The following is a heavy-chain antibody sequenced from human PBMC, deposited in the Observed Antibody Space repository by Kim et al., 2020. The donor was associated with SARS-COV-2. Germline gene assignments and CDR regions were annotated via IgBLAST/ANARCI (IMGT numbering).Heavy chain of an antibody. Sequence: SRVTISVDTSKNQFSLKLISVTAADTAVYYCARQMGITMIVVVISTHFDYWGQGTLVTVSS. D-gene: IGHD3-22*01. V-gene: IGHV4-39*01. CDR3: ARQMGITMIVVVISTHFDY. J-gene: IGHJ4*02.